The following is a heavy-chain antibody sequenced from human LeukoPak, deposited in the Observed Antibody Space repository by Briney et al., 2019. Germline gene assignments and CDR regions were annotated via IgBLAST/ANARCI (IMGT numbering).Heavy chain of an antibody. CDR3: ARYDSYELPPQL. V-gene: IGHV5-51*01. CDR1: GYSFTSYW. Sequence: ESLHISCKGSGYSFTSYWIGWARQMPVKGLEWMGIIYPGDSDTRYSPSFQGQVTISADKSISTAYLQWSSLKASDTAMYYCARYDSYELPPQLWGQGALVSVSS. J-gene: IGHJ4*02. CDR2: IYPGDSDT. D-gene: IGHD5-18*01.